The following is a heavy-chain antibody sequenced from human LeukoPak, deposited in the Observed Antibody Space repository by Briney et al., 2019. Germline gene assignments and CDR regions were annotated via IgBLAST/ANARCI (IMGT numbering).Heavy chain of an antibody. CDR2: IRDSGSTI. CDR3: ARDLEGPGSSVWDY. J-gene: IGHJ4*02. Sequence: GGSLRLSCGASGFTFSSYDMNWVRQAPGKGLEWVSYIRDSGSTIFYADSVKGRFTISRDNAKNSLYLQMNSLRAEDTAVYYCARDLEGPGSSVWDYWGQGTLVTVPS. D-gene: IGHD3-10*01. V-gene: IGHV3-48*03. CDR1: GFTFSSYD.